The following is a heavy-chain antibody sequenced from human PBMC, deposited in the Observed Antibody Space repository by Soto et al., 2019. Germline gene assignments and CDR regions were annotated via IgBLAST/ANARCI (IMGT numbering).Heavy chain of an antibody. CDR2: ISGSGGST. J-gene: IGHJ5*02. CDR3: ARGGTYYYGSGSPGNWFDP. D-gene: IGHD3-10*01. CDR1: GFTFSSYA. V-gene: IGHV3-23*01. Sequence: PGGSLRLSCAASGFTFSSYAMSWVRQAPGKGLEWVSAISGSGGSTYYADSVKGRFTISRDNSKNTLYLQMNSLRAEDTAVYYCARGGTYYYGSGSPGNWFDPWGQGTLVTVSS.